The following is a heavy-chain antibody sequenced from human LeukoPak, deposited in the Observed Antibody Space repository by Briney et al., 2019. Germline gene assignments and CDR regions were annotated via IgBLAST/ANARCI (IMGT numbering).Heavy chain of an antibody. J-gene: IGHJ5*02. Sequence: KPSETLSLTCTVSGGSISSYYWSWIRQPAGKGLEWIGRIYTSGSTNYNPSLKSRVTMSVDTSKNQFSLKLSSVTAADTAVYYCARESNIVVVVAATTGRWFDPWGQGTLVTVSS. CDR1: GGSISSYY. CDR2: IYTSGST. D-gene: IGHD2-15*01. V-gene: IGHV4-4*07. CDR3: ARESNIVVVVAATTGRWFDP.